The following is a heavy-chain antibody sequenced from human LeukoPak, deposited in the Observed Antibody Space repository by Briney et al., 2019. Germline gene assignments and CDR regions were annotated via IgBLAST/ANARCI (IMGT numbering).Heavy chain of an antibody. CDR1: GFTFSSYW. J-gene: IGHJ5*02. D-gene: IGHD2-21*02. CDR2: INSDGSST. Sequence: GGSLRLSCAASGFTFSSYWMHWVRQAPGKGLVWVSRINSDGSSTNYADSVKGRFTISRDNAKNTLYLQMNSLRAEDTAVYYCVRENAGDRWFDPWGQGTLVTVSS. CDR3: VRENAGDRWFDP. V-gene: IGHV3-74*01.